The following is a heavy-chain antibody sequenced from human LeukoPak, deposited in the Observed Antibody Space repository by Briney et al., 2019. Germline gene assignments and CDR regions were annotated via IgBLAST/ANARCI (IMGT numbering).Heavy chain of an antibody. Sequence: GSLRLSCAASGFTFSSYEMNWVRQAPGKGLEWVSYISSSGSTIYYADSVKGRFTISRDNAKNPLYLQMNSLRAEDTAVYYCATGSGYSNDAFDIWGQGTMVAVSS. J-gene: IGHJ3*02. CDR2: ISSSGSTI. D-gene: IGHD3-22*01. CDR3: ATGSGYSNDAFDI. V-gene: IGHV3-48*03. CDR1: GFTFSSYE.